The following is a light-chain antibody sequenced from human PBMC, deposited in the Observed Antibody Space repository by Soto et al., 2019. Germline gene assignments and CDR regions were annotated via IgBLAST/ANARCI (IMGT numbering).Light chain of an antibody. CDR1: QSISSSY. J-gene: IGKJ4*01. CDR2: GAS. CDR3: QQYSQWPLT. Sequence: IVFTQCPSNLSLSPGKRATLSCRASQSISSSYLAWYQQRPGQAPRLLIYGASTRATGIPARFSGSGSGTDFTLTISRLQPEDFAVYYRQQYSQWPLTFGGGTKVDIK. V-gene: IGKV3-20*01.